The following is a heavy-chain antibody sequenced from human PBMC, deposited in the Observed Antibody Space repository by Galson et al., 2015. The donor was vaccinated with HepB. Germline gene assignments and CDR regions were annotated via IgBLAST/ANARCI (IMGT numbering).Heavy chain of an antibody. V-gene: IGHV1-69*04. CDR2: IIPILGIA. CDR3: ARDLPRRIVGATMDAFDI. Sequence: SVKVSCKASGGTFSSYTISWVRQAPGQGLEWMGRIIPILGIANYAQKFQGRVTITADKSTSTAYMELSSLRSEDTAVYYCARDLPRRIVGATMDAFDIWGQGTMVTVSS. D-gene: IGHD1-26*01. J-gene: IGHJ3*02. CDR1: GGTFSSYT.